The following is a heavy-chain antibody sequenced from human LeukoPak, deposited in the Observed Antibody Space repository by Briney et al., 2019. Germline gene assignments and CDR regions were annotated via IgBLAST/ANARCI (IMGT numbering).Heavy chain of an antibody. V-gene: IGHV3-53*01. J-gene: IGHJ4*02. CDR1: GFTVSSNY. CDR3: ARVYRGSYFGYYFDY. D-gene: IGHD1-26*01. CDR2: IYSGGST. Sequence: PGGSLRLSCAASGFTVSSNYMSWVRQAPGKGLEWVSVIYSGGSTYYSDSVKGRFTISRDNSKNTLYLQMNSLRAGDTAVYYCARVYRGSYFGYYFDYWGQGTLVTVSS.